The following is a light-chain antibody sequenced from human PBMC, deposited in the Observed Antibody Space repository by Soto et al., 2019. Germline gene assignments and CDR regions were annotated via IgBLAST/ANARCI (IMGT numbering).Light chain of an antibody. Sequence: DIQMTQSPSTLSAFVGDRVTISCRASPNINSWLAWYQQKPGKAPKLLIYKASTLESGVPSRFSGSGSGTEFTLTISSLQPDDFATYYCQQYNSYSRTFGQGTKVEIK. CDR1: PNINSW. CDR3: QQYNSYSRT. J-gene: IGKJ1*01. V-gene: IGKV1-5*03. CDR2: KAS.